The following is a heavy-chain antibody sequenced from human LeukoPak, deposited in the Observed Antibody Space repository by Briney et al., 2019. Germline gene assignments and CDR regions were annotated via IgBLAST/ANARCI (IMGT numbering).Heavy chain of an antibody. V-gene: IGHV4-4*02. CDR1: GGSISSSNW. CDR3: ARVSLGYCSSASCYPFDY. D-gene: IGHD2-2*01. J-gene: IGHJ4*02. Sequence: SETLSLTCAVSGGSISSSNWWSWVRQPPGKGLEWIGEIYHSGSTNYNPSLKSRVTISVDKSKNQFSLKLSSVTAADTAVYYCARVSLGYCSSASCYPFDYWGQGTLVTVSS. CDR2: IYHSGST.